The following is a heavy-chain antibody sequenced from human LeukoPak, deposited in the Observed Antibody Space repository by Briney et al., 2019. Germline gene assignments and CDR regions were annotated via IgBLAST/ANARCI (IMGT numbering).Heavy chain of an antibody. CDR1: GGSISSSSYY. J-gene: IGHJ4*02. Sequence: SETLSLTCTLSGGSISSSSYYWGWIRQPPGKGLEWIGSIYYSGSTYYNPSLKSRVTISVDTSKNQFSLKLSSVTAADTAVYYCARHSRELGELYDYWGQGTLVTVSS. V-gene: IGHV4-39*01. D-gene: IGHD1-26*01. CDR3: ARHSRELGELYDY. CDR2: IYYSGST.